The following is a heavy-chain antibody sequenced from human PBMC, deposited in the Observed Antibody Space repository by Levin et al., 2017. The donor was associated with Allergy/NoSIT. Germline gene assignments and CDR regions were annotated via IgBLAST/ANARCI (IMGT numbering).Heavy chain of an antibody. Sequence: SRTLSLPCAISGDSVSSTSAAWHWIRQSPSRGLEWLGRTYYRSEWFFDYAISVKSRITINPDTSRNRFSLQMKSLTPEDTAVYYCSRGNSRWFDPWGQGTLVTVSS. J-gene: IGHJ5*02. CDR3: SRGNSRWFDP. CDR2: TYYRSEWFF. CDR1: GDSVSSTSAA. V-gene: IGHV6-1*01.